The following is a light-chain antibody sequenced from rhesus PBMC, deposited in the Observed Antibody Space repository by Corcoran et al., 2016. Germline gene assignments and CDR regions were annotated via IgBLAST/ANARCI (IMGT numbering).Light chain of an antibody. J-gene: IGKJ1*01. CDR2: YAT. V-gene: IGKV1-19*01. CDR3: QQYEDLPWT. CDR1: QGISSW. Sequence: DIQMTQSPSSLSASVGDKVTITCHASQGISSWLAWYQQKPGKAPIPQFYYATSLQSGVPSRFRGRGAGTDYSLTISSLQPEGFGTYYCQQYEDLPWTFGQGTKVEIK.